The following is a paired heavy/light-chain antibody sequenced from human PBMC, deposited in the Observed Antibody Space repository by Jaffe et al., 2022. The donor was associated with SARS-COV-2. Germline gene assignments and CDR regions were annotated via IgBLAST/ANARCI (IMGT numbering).Heavy chain of an antibody. D-gene: IGHD6-6*01. J-gene: IGHJ4*02. CDR1: GFTFSDYY. V-gene: IGHV3-11*01. CDR3: ARAEYSSSSGGYFDY. CDR2: ISSSGSTI. Sequence: QVQLVESGGGLVKPGGSLRLSCAASGFTFSDYYMSWIRQAPGKGLEWVSYISSSGSTIYYADSVKGRFTISRDNAKNSLYLQMNSLRAEDTAVYYCARAEYSSSSGGYFDYWGQGTLVTVSS.
Light chain of an antibody. Sequence: SYELTQPPSVSVSPGQTARITCSGDALPKQYAYWYQQKPGQAPVLVIYKDSERPSGIPERFSGSSSGTTVTLTISGVQAEDEADYYCQSADSSGTVVFGGGTKLTVL. CDR1: ALPKQY. J-gene: IGLJ2*01. V-gene: IGLV3-25*03. CDR2: KDS. CDR3: QSADSSGTVV.